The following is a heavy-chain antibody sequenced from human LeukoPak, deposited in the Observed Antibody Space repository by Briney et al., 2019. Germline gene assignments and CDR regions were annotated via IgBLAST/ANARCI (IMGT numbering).Heavy chain of an antibody. J-gene: IGHJ4*02. V-gene: IGHV3-72*01. D-gene: IGHD3-16*02. CDR3: TSVSAGLIEY. Sequence: PGGSLRLSCAASGLTFSDHYMDWVRQAPGKGLEWVGRITNKAKSYTTEYAASVKGRFTISRDDSKSSLYLQMNSLKTDDTAVYYCTSVSAGLIEYWGQGTLVTVSS. CDR1: GLTFSDHY. CDR2: ITNKAKSYTT.